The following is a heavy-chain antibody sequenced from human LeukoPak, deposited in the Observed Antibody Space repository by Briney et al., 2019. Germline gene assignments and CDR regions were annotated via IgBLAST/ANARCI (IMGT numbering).Heavy chain of an antibody. CDR2: INPNSGGT. CDR3: ARDGEVGYDDFWRDHYFDY. D-gene: IGHD3-3*01. V-gene: IGHV1-2*02. J-gene: IGHJ4*02. Sequence: GASVTVSCKASGYTFTSYDINWVRQAPGQGLEWMGWINPNSGGTNYAQKFQGRVTMTRDTSISTAYMELSRLRSDDTAVYYCARDGEVGYDDFWRDHYFDYWGQGTLVTVSS. CDR1: GYTFTSYD.